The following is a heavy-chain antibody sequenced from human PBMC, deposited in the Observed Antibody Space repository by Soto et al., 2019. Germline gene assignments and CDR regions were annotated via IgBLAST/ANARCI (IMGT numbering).Heavy chain of an antibody. CDR1: GNTLTNFW. J-gene: IGHJ4*02. Sequence: GESLKISCTGSGNTLTNFWIGWVRQIPGKGLEWMGIINLRDSDARYSPSFRGHITFSADNSISTAYLQWSSLKASDTAMYYCARHPRHIGYFDYWGQGALVTSPQ. D-gene: IGHD2-21*01. V-gene: IGHV5-51*01. CDR3: ARHPRHIGYFDY. CDR2: INLRDSDA.